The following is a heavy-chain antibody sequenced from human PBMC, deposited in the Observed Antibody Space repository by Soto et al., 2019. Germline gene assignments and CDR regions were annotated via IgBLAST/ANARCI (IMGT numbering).Heavy chain of an antibody. CDR2: INHSGST. CDR1: GGSFSGYY. D-gene: IGHD3-3*01. J-gene: IGHJ6*03. V-gene: IGHV4-34*01. Sequence: QVQLQQWGAGLLKPSETLSLTCAVYGGSFSGYYWSWIRQPPGKGLEWIGEINHSGSTNYNPSLKSLVTISVDTSKNQFSLKLCSVTAADTAVYYCARMGFWSGYYTTGKSYYYYMDVWGKGTTVTVSS. CDR3: ARMGFWSGYYTTGKSYYYYMDV.